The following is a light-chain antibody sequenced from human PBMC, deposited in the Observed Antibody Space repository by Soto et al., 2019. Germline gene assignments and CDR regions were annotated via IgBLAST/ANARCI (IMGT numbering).Light chain of an antibody. V-gene: IGKV1-16*02. CDR1: QDITNY. CDR3: QQYHSYPIT. CDR2: TAA. Sequence: DIQMTQSPSSLSASVGDRGTITCRASQDITNYLAWFQQKPGTAPKSLIYTAASLQSGVPSKFSGSGSGTDFTLTISSLQPEDFATYYCQQYHSYPITFGQGTRLEIK. J-gene: IGKJ5*01.